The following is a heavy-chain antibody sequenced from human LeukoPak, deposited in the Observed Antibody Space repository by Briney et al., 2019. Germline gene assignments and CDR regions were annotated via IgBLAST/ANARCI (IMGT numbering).Heavy chain of an antibody. CDR2: ISSSSSYI. Sequence: GGSLRLSCAASGFTFSSYSMNWVRQAPGKGLEWVSSISSSSSYIYHADSVKGRFTISRDNAKNSLYLQMNSLRAEDTAVYYCARDRVVVTASPNWFDPWGQGTLVTVSS. V-gene: IGHV3-21*01. CDR3: ARDRVVVTASPNWFDP. J-gene: IGHJ5*02. CDR1: GFTFSSYS. D-gene: IGHD2-21*02.